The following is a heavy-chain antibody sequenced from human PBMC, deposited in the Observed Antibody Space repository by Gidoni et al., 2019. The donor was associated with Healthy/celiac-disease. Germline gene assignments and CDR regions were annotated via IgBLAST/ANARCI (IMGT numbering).Heavy chain of an antibody. CDR1: GFTFSSYA. CDR3: ARGDFWGWGEMDV. CDR2: ISYDGSNK. Sequence: QVQLVESGGGVVQPGRSLRLSCAASGFTFSSYAMHWVRQAPGKGLEWVAVISYDGSNKYYADSVKGRFTISRDNSKNTLYLQMNSLRAEDTAVYYCARGDFWGWGEMDVWGQGTTVTVSS. V-gene: IGHV3-30-3*01. J-gene: IGHJ6*02. D-gene: IGHD3-3*01.